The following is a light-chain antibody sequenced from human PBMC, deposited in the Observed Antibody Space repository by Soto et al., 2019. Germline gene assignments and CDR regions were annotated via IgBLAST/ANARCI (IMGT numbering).Light chain of an antibody. Sequence: EVVLTQSPGTLSLSPGERATLSCRASQTIRGNELAWYQQKPGQAHRLLIYRGSSRATGIPDRCSGSGSGTDVTLTISRLEPEDFAVYYCQDYGTSAPWTFGQGTKVEIK. CDR1: QTIRGNE. CDR3: QDYGTSAPWT. CDR2: RGS. J-gene: IGKJ1*01. V-gene: IGKV3-20*01.